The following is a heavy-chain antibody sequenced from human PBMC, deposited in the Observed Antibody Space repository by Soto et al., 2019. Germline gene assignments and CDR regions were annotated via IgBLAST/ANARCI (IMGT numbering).Heavy chain of an antibody. Sequence: LSLTCTVPGGSLIPGSYYWSWIRQPPGKGLEWIGYVYYSGSTNYNPSLKSRVTISVDTSKNKFSLNLSSVTAADTAVYYCARDRDPTVAPRAPRRNPYYYYGMDVWGQGTTVTVSS. D-gene: IGHD4-17*01. CDR1: GGSLIPGSYY. CDR2: VYYSGST. CDR3: ARDRDPTVAPRAPRRNPYYYYGMDV. J-gene: IGHJ6*02. V-gene: IGHV4-61*01.